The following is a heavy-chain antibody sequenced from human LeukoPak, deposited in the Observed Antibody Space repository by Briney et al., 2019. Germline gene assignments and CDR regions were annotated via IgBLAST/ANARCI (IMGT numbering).Heavy chain of an antibody. D-gene: IGHD3-16*01. CDR3: AATRFDYYDMDV. CDR1: GYSFTRYW. Sequence: GESLKISCKGSGYSFTRYWINWVRQMPGKGLEWVWRIDPSDSYTNYSPSFQGHVTISADKSISTAYLQWSSLRASDTAMYYCAATRFDYYDMDVWGQGTTVTVSS. CDR2: IDPSDSYT. J-gene: IGHJ6*02. V-gene: IGHV5-10-1*01.